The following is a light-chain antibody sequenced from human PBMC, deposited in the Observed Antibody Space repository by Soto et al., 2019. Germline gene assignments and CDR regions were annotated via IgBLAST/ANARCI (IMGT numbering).Light chain of an antibody. Sequence: DIQLTQSPSFLSASVGARVTITCRASQGISSYLAWYQQKPGKAPKLLIYAASTLQSGVPSRFSGSGSGTEFTLTISNLQPEDVATYYCEQLNSYPNTFGQGTKLEIK. CDR3: EQLNSYPNT. CDR1: QGISSY. CDR2: AAS. V-gene: IGKV1-9*01. J-gene: IGKJ2*01.